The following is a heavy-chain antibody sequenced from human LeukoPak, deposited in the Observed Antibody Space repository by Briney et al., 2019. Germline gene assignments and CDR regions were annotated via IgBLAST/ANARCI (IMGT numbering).Heavy chain of an antibody. Sequence: SETLSLTCAVYSGSFSGYYWSWIRQPPGKGLEWIGEINHSGSTNYNPSLKSRVTISVDTSKNQFSLKLSSVTAADTAVYYCAREVPYGMDVWGQGTTVTVSS. V-gene: IGHV4-34*01. CDR1: SGSFSGYY. J-gene: IGHJ6*02. CDR3: AREVPYGMDV. CDR2: INHSGST.